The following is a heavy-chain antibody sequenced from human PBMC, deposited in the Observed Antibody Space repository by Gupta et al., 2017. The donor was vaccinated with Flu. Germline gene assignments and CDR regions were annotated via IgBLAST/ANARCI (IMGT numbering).Heavy chain of an antibody. D-gene: IGHD6-25*01. CDR2: LSVTGGSI. CDR1: YA. CDR3: AKERTTARRLYTFDA. Sequence: YAMSGVRQAPGKGLEWVSGLSVTGGSIYYADSGKGRFTISRDNSKNTLYLKMKSLRAEDKAIYYCAKERTTARRLYTFDAWDQGTMVTVSS. J-gene: IGHJ3*01. V-gene: IGHV3-23*01.